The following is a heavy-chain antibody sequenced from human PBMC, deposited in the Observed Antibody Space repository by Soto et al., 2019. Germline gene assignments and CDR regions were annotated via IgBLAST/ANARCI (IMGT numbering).Heavy chain of an antibody. V-gene: IGHV3-9*01. CDR3: ASGRGYDILTGYYPYFDY. J-gene: IGHJ4*02. D-gene: IGHD3-9*01. CDR1: GLTFDDYA. Sequence: EVQLVESGGGLVQSGKSLRLSCAASGLTFDDYAMHWVRQAPGKDLEWVSGISWNSGSIGYADSVKGRFTISRDNAKNSLYLQMNSLRAGDTALYHCASGRGYDILTGYYPYFDYWGQGTLVTVSS. CDR2: ISWNSGSI.